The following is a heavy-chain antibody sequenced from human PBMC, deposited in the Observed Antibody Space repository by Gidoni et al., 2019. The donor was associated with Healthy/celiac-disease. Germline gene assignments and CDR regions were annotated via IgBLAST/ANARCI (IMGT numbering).Heavy chain of an antibody. D-gene: IGHD3-22*01. Sequence: QVQLVESGGGVVQPGRSLRLSCAASGFTFSSYGMHWVRQAPGKGLEWVAVISYDGSKKDYADSVKGRVTISRDNSKNTLYLQMNSLRAEDTAVYYCANLRVGYYYREVYYGMDVWGQGTTVTVSS. CDR3: ANLRVGYYYREVYYGMDV. CDR1: GFTFSSYG. J-gene: IGHJ6*02. CDR2: ISYDGSKK. V-gene: IGHV3-30*18.